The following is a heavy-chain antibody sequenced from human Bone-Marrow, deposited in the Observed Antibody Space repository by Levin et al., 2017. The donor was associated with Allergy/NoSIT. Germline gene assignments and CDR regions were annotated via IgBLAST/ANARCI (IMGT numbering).Heavy chain of an antibody. D-gene: IGHD1-26*01. J-gene: IGHJ6*02. CDR3: ATHSPYGRGYGMDV. Sequence: PSETLSLPFPFSFFSLFSPSFLFLLPPPFPFLSFIGYVFYNGYTDYNPSLKSRVTISVDTSKNHFSLNLSSVTAADTAVYYCATHSPYGRGYGMDVWGHGTTVTVSS. V-gene: IGHV4-59*08. CDR1: FFSLFSPS. CDR2: VFYNGYT.